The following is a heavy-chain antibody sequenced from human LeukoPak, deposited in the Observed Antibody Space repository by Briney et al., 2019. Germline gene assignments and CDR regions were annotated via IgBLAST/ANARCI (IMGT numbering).Heavy chain of an antibody. D-gene: IGHD6-13*01. CDR1: GGSISSSRYY. Sequence: PSETLSLTCSVSGGSISSSRYYWGWIRQPPGMGLEWIGSIYYSGITYYNQSLKSRATVSVDTSKNQFSLNLNSVTAADTAVYYCARRNGHSWDVGNWFDPWGQGTLVTVSS. J-gene: IGHJ5*02. CDR3: ARRNGHSWDVGNWFDP. CDR2: IYYSGIT. V-gene: IGHV4-39*01.